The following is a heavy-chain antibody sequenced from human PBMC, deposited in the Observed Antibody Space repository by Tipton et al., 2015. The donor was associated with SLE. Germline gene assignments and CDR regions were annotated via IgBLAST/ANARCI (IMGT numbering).Heavy chain of an antibody. CDR3: ASGNSSGYFDY. CDR2: IYYSGST. Sequence: TLSLTCTVSGGSISSSSYYWGWIRQPPGKGLEWIGSIYYSGSTYYNPSLKSRVTISVDTSKNQFSLKLSSVTAADTAVYYCASGNSSGYFDYWGQGTLVTVSS. D-gene: IGHD3-22*01. V-gene: IGHV4-39*01. CDR1: GGSISSSSYY. J-gene: IGHJ4*02.